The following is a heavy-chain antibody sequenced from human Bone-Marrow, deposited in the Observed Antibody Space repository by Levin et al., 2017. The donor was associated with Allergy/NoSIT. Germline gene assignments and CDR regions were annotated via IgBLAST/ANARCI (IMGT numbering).Heavy chain of an antibody. J-gene: IGHJ4*02. V-gene: IGHV3-23*01. CDR1: GFTFTVYA. Sequence: GGSLRLSCEASGFTFTVYAMTWVRQAPGKGLEWVSSIGGSGGSKYYADSVKGRFTISRDNSEDTLYLQMNNLRVEDTAVYYCAKKSQWLDQGSRTDSWGQGTLVIVSS. CDR3: AKKSQWLDQGSRTDS. CDR2: IGGSGGSK. D-gene: IGHD6-19*01.